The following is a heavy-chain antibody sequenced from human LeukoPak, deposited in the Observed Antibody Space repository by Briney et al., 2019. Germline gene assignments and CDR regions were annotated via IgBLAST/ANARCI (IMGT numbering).Heavy chain of an antibody. CDR1: GFTFSGYA. CDR3: ARDLKSRLYGSGSYLGRPNYYYYMDV. J-gene: IGHJ6*03. CDR2: ISGSAGST. D-gene: IGHD3-10*01. Sequence: PGGSLRLSCAASGFTFSGYAMSWVRQAPGKGLEWVSTISGSAGSTYYADSVKGRFTFSRDNSKNTLYLQMNSLRAEDTAVYYCARDLKSRLYGSGSYLGRPNYYYYMDVWGKGTTVTISS. V-gene: IGHV3-23*01.